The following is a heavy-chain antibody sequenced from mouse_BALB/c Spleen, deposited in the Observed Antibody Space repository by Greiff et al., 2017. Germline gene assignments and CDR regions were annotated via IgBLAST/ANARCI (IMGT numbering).Heavy chain of an antibody. J-gene: IGHJ3*01. D-gene: IGHD2-12*01. CDR2: IDPENGDT. V-gene: IGHV14-4*02. CDR3: NAGVLTTAWFAY. CDR1: GFNIKDYY. Sequence: VQLQQSGAELVRSGASVKLSCTASGFNIKDYYMHWVKQRPEQGLEWIGWIDPENGDTEYAPKFQGKATMTADTSSNTAYLQLSSLTSEDTAVYYCNAGVLTTAWFAYWGQGTLVTVSA.